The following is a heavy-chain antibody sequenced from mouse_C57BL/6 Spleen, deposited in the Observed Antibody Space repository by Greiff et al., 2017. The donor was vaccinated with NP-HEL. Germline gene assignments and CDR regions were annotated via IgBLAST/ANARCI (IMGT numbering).Heavy chain of an antibody. Sequence: VQLQQPGAELVMPGASVKLSCKASGYTFTSYWMHWVKQRPGQGLEWIGEIDPSDSYTNYNQKFKGKSTLTVDKSSSTAYMQLSSLTSEDSAVDYCARRDSNYVGFAYWGQGTLVTVSA. J-gene: IGHJ3*01. V-gene: IGHV1-69*01. CDR3: ARRDSNYVGFAY. D-gene: IGHD2-5*01. CDR2: IDPSDSYT. CDR1: GYTFTSYW.